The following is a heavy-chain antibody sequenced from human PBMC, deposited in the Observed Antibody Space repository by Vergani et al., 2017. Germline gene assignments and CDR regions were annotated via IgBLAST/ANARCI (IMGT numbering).Heavy chain of an antibody. J-gene: IGHJ3*02. Sequence: EVQLVPSGAEVKTPGESLKISCKCSGYSFTSYWIGWVRQLPGKGLEWMGIIYPGDSDTSYSPSFQGQVTISADKSISTAYLQWSSLKASDTAMYYCAGQTVIAAAGHDAFDIWGQGTMVTVSS. CDR2: IYPGDSDT. CDR3: AGQTVIAAAGHDAFDI. D-gene: IGHD6-13*01. CDR1: GYSFTSYW. V-gene: IGHV5-51*01.